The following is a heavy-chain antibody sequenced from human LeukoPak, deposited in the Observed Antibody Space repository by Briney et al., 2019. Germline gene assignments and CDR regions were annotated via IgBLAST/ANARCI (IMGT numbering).Heavy chain of an antibody. CDR2: IYPGDSDT. J-gene: IGHJ4*02. Sequence: GESLKISCKGSGYSFTSYWIGWVRQMPGKGLEWMGTIYPGDSDTRYSPSFQGQVTISADKSFSTAYLQWSSLKASDTAIYYCASSKSSSWYPFYLDYWGQGTLVTVSS. V-gene: IGHV5-51*01. CDR3: ASSKSSSWYPFYLDY. D-gene: IGHD6-13*01. CDR1: GYSFTSYW.